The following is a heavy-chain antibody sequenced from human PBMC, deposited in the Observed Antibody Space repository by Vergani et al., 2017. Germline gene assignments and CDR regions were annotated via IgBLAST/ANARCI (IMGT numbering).Heavy chain of an antibody. CDR1: GFTFTAHG. D-gene: IGHD3-3*01. CDR2: ISGQNFRT. CDR3: AKAYHDFWSGFLRATDV. Sequence: EVQLLESGGGSAQPGESLRLSCVASGFTFTAHGLNWVRQAPGKGLEWVSGISGQNFRTHYADSVKGRFTISRDDSKNTVYLQINSLRAEDTAVYYCAKAYHDFWSGFLRATDVWGKGTTVAVSS. J-gene: IGHJ6*04. V-gene: IGHV3-23*01.